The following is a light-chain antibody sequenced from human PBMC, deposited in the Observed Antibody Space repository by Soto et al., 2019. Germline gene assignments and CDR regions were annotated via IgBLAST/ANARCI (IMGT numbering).Light chain of an antibody. Sequence: SYELTQPPAVSVAPGETARISCVGNNIVSKGVHWYQQKPGQAPVLVIYSDTDLPPVIPERFSGSNSANMATLTISRVEAGDEADYYCQVWDSGSAHVLFGGGTKVTVL. CDR3: QVWDSGSAHVL. CDR1: NIVSKG. J-gene: IGLJ2*01. V-gene: IGLV3-21*01. CDR2: SDT.